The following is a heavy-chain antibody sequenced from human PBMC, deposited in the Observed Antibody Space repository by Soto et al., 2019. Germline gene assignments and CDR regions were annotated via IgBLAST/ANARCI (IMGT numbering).Heavy chain of an antibody. CDR1: GGTFSSYA. CDR3: ARGPRIAAAGIDWFDH. J-gene: IGHJ5*02. Sequence: SVKVSCKASGGTFSSYAISWVRQAPGQGLEWMGGIIPIFGTANYAQKFQGRVTITADESTSTAYMELSSLRSEDTAVYYCARGPRIAAAGIDWFDHWGQGTVVTVSP. D-gene: IGHD6-13*01. CDR2: IIPIFGTA. V-gene: IGHV1-69*13.